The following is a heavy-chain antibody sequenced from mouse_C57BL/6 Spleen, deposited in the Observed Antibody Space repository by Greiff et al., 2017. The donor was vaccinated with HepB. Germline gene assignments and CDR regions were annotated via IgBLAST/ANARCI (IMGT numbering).Heavy chain of an antibody. Sequence: QVQLQQSGPELVKPGASVKLSCKASGYTFTSYDINWVKQRPGQGLEWIGWIYPRDGSTKYNAKFKGKATLTVDTSSSTAYMERHSLTSEDSSVYFCAREGYYGSHYFDYWGQGTTLTVSS. D-gene: IGHD1-1*01. CDR3: AREGYYGSHYFDY. V-gene: IGHV1-85*01. J-gene: IGHJ2*01. CDR1: GYTFTSYD. CDR2: IYPRDGST.